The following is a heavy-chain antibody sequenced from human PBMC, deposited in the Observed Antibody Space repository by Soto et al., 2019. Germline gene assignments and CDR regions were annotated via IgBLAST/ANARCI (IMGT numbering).Heavy chain of an antibody. Sequence: PGGSLRLSCAASGFTFSSYSMNWVRQAPGKGLEWVGRIKSKTDGGTTDYAAPVKGRFTISRDDSKNTLYLQMNSLKTEDTAVYYCTTSTSTSVDTAMPYAFDIWGQGTMVTVSS. D-gene: IGHD5-18*01. CDR2: IKSKTDGGTT. CDR1: GFTFSSYS. J-gene: IGHJ3*02. CDR3: TTSTSTSVDTAMPYAFDI. V-gene: IGHV3-15*01.